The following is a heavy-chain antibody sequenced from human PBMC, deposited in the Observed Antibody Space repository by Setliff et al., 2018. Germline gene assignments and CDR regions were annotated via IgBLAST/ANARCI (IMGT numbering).Heavy chain of an antibody. CDR2: ISSSSSYI. CDR3: ARESVAATYNWFDP. D-gene: IGHD2-15*01. V-gene: IGHV3-21*01. J-gene: IGHJ5*02. CDR1: GFTFSSYS. Sequence: GESLKISCAASGFTFSSYSMNWVRQAPGKGLEWVSSISSSSSYIYYADSVKGRFTISRDNAKNSPYLQMNSLRAEDTAVYYCARESVAATYNWFDPWGQGTLVTVSS.